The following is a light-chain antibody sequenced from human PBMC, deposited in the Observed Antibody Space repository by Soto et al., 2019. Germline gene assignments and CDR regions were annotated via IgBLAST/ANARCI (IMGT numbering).Light chain of an antibody. V-gene: IGKV3-20*01. CDR1: QSVSSSY. CDR2: GAS. Sequence: EIVLTQSPGTLSLSPGERATLSCRASQSVSSSYLAWYQQKPGQAPRLLMYGASSRAIGIPDRFSGSGSGTDFTLTISRLEPEDFAVYYCQQYGSSPLTFGGGTKVEIK. CDR3: QQYGSSPLT. J-gene: IGKJ4*01.